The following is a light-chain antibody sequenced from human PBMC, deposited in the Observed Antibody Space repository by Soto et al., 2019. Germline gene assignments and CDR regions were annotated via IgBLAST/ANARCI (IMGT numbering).Light chain of an antibody. Sequence: DIQMTQSPSTLSASVGARVTITCRASQSFSTWLAWYQQKPGKAPKLLIYKASNLESGVPSRFSGSGSGTEFTLTISSLQPDDFATYYCLQYNSYPWTFGQGTKLEIK. CDR3: LQYNSYPWT. V-gene: IGKV1-5*03. CDR2: KAS. J-gene: IGKJ2*02. CDR1: QSFSTW.